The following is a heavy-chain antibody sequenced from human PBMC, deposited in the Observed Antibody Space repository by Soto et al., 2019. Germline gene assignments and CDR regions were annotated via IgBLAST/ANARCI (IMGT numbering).Heavy chain of an antibody. V-gene: IGHV3-13*05. CDR2: IGAADDP. CDR1: GFTFSAYD. CDR3: ARAYSGRLPRRADYYFAMDV. Sequence: EVQLVESGGGVVQPGESLRLSCAASGFTFSAYDMHWVRQTTGKGLEWVSAIGAADDPYYLGSVKGRFTISRENAKNSLYLQMNSLRAEDTAVYYCARAYSGRLPRRADYYFAMDVWGQGTMVTVSS. D-gene: IGHD2-15*01. J-gene: IGHJ6*02.